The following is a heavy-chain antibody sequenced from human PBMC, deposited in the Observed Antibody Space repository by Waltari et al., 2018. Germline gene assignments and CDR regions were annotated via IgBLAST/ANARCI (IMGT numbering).Heavy chain of an antibody. Sequence: QVQLQESGPGLVKPSETLSLTCTVSGGSISSYYWSWIRQPPGKGLAWVGSIYYSGSTNYNPLPKSRVTSSVDTSKNQFSLKLSSVTAADTAVYYCAGNAPLGGSDPWGQGTLVTVSS. CDR2: IYYSGST. V-gene: IGHV4-59*01. J-gene: IGHJ5*02. CDR1: GGSISSYY. D-gene: IGHD3-10*01. CDR3: AGNAPLGGSDP.